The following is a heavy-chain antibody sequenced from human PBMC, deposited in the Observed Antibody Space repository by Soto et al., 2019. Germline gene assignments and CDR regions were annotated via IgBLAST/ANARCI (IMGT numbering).Heavy chain of an antibody. J-gene: IGHJ4*02. CDR1: GFAFSGFW. CDR2: IEQDGSEK. CDR3: TRGGGWESDY. V-gene: IGHV3-7*05. D-gene: IGHD1-26*01. Sequence: EVQLVESGGNLVQPGGSLRLSCAASGFAFSGFWMTWVRQAPGQGLEWVANIEQDGSEKNYLDSVKGRFTISRDTAKNSLYLQMNRLQVEDTAVYYCTRGGGWESDYWGQGTLVTVSS.